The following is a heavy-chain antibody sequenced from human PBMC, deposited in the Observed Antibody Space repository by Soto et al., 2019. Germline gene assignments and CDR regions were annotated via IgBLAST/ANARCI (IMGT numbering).Heavy chain of an antibody. Sequence: SETLSLTCTVSGGSISSYYWSWIRQPPGKGLEWIGNIYYRGSTNYNPSLKSRVTISVDTSKNQFSLKLSSVTAADTAVYYCARYSSSSDFFDYWGQGTLVTVSS. V-gene: IGHV4-59*01. CDR3: ARYSSSSDFFDY. CDR1: GGSISSYY. CDR2: IYYRGST. D-gene: IGHD6-6*01. J-gene: IGHJ4*02.